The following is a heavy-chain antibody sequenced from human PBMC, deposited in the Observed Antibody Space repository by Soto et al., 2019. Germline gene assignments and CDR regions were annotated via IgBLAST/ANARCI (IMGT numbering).Heavy chain of an antibody. Sequence: RASVKVSCKASGDTFSSYAISWVRQAPGKGLEWMGKIIPTFGRTNHAQKFQGRLTISADDATSTAYMALTSLESDDTAVYYCSRDPLSSVAMDVWGQGTTVTVS. CDR1: GDTFSSYA. D-gene: IGHD3-10*02. J-gene: IGHJ6*02. V-gene: IGHV1-69*13. CDR3: SRDPLSSVAMDV. CDR2: IIPTFGRT.